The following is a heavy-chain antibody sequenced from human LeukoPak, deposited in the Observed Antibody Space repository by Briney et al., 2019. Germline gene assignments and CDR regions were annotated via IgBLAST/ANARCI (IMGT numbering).Heavy chain of an antibody. CDR2: IKQDGSEK. CDR1: GFTFSSYW. Sequence: PGGSLRLSCAASGFTFSSYWMSWVRQAPGKGLEWVANIKQDGSEKYYVESVKGRFTISRDNAKNSLYLQMNSLRAEDTAVYYCARAEMGAHDYYGMDVWGQGTTVTVSS. J-gene: IGHJ6*02. D-gene: IGHD5-24*01. V-gene: IGHV3-7*01. CDR3: ARAEMGAHDYYGMDV.